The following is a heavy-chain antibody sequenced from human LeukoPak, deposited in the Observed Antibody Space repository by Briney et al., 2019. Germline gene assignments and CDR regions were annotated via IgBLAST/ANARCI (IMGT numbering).Heavy chain of an antibody. J-gene: IGHJ4*02. V-gene: IGHV3-66*01. CDR2: IYSGGST. D-gene: IGHD5-24*01. Sequence: SGGSLRLSCAASEFSVGSNYMTWVRQAPGKGLEWVSLIYSGGSTYYADSVKGRFTISRDNSKNTLYLQMNSLRAEDTAVYYCAMRSSGWLQFLDYWGQGTLVTVSS. CDR3: AMRSSGWLQFLDY. CDR1: EFSVGSNY.